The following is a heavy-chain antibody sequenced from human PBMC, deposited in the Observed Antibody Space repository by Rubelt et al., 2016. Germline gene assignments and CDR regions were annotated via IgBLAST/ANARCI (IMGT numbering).Heavy chain of an antibody. CDR3: ARGDYYDSSGYYAS. Sequence: ASGFTFSSYAMHWVRQAPGKGLEWVAVISYDGSNKYYADSVKGRFTISRDNSKNTLYLQMNSLRAEDTAVYYCARGDYYDSSGYYASWGQGTLVIVSS. CDR2: ISYDGSNK. CDR1: GFTFSSYA. V-gene: IGHV3-30*04. D-gene: IGHD3-22*01. J-gene: IGHJ5*02.